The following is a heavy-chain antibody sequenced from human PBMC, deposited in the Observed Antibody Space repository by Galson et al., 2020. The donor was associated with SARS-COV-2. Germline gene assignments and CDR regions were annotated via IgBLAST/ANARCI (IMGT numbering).Heavy chain of an antibody. D-gene: IGHD6-13*01. CDR1: GYTFINYG. J-gene: IGHJ4*02. V-gene: IGHV1-18*01. CDR3: ARGHGIVAAGPRYLDY. CDR2: ISPYNGAT. Sequence: ASVKVSCKASGYTFINYGINWVRQAPGQGLEWMGWISPYNGATNYAQKLQGRVTMTIDTSTSTAYMELRGLRSDDPAVYYCARGHGIVAAGPRYLDYWGQGTQVTVSS.